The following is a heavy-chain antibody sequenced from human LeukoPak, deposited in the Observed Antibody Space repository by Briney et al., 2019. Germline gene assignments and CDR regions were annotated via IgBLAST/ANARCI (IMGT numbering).Heavy chain of an antibody. D-gene: IGHD6-19*01. Sequence: SETLSLTCTVSGGSISSFYWNWIRQPPGKGLEWIGYIFYTGSTNYNPSLKSRVTISVDTSKNQFSLKLSSVTAADTAVYYCARDKGIAVFDYWGQGTLVTVSS. CDR3: ARDKGIAVFDY. CDR2: IFYTGST. V-gene: IGHV4-59*01. CDR1: GGSISSFY. J-gene: IGHJ4*02.